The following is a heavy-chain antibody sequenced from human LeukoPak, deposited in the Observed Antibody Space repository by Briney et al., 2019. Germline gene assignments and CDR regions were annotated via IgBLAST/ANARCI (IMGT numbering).Heavy chain of an antibody. J-gene: IGHJ6*03. CDR2: INPSGGST. V-gene: IGHV1-46*01. Sequence: ASVKVSCKASGYTFTSYYMHWVRQAPGQGLEWMGIINPSGGSTSYAQKFQGRVTMTRDTSTSTAYMELSSLRSEDTAVYYCARANRYGSGSYYNGYYMDVWGKGTTVTISS. CDR3: ARANRYGSGSYYNGYYMDV. CDR1: GYTFTSYY. D-gene: IGHD3-10*01.